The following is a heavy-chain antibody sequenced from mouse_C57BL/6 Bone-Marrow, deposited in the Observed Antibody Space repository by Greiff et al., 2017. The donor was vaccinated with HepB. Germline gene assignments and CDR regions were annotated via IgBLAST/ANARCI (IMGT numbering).Heavy chain of an antibody. D-gene: IGHD2-5*01. J-gene: IGHJ3*01. CDR1: GYSFTDYN. V-gene: IGHV1-39*01. Sequence: VQLKESGPELVKPGASVKISCKASGYSFTDYNMNWVKQSNGKSLEWIGVINPNYGTTSYNQKFKGKATLTVDQSSSTAYMQLNSLTSEDSAVYYCGQDYYSNYRAWFAYWGQGTLVTVSA. CDR2: INPNYGTT. CDR3: GQDYYSNYRAWFAY.